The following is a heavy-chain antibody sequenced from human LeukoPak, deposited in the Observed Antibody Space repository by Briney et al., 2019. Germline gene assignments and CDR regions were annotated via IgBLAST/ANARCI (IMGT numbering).Heavy chain of an antibody. V-gene: IGHV3-21*01. Sequence: KPGGSLRLSCAVSGFTFSSYSMNWVRQAPGKGLEWVSSISSSSYIYYADSVKGRFTISRDNAKNSLYLQMNSLRAEDTAVYYCARDRTTVTAFDYWSQGTLVTVSS. CDR2: ISSSSYI. CDR1: GFTFSSYS. D-gene: IGHD4-17*01. CDR3: ARDRTTVTAFDY. J-gene: IGHJ4*02.